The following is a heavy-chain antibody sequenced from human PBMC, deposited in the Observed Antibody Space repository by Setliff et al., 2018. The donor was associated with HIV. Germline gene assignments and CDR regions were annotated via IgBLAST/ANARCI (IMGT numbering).Heavy chain of an antibody. V-gene: IGHV4-4*02. CDR3: ARLHTDYGSWYFDR. CDR2: IYHTGNT. J-gene: IGHJ5*02. D-gene: IGHD3-10*01. Sequence: SETLSLTCDVSGVSITDNNYWNWVRQPPGKGLEWIGEIYHTGNTNYNPSLKSRVTISVDKSKKRFSLKLTSVTAADTAVYYCARLHTDYGSWYFDRWGQGVLVTAPQ. CDR1: GVSITDNNY.